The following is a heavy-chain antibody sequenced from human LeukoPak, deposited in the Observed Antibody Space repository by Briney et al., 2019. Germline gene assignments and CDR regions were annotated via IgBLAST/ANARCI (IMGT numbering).Heavy chain of an antibody. CDR1: GFTFSSYG. J-gene: IGHJ4*02. V-gene: IGHV3-30*02. Sequence: GGSLRLSCAASGFTFSSYGMHWVRQAPGKGLEWVAFIRYDGSNKYFADSVKGRFTISRDSSKNTLYLQMNSLRVDDTAVYYCAKDGTRGIRFGKVPHYFDYWGQGTLVTVSS. D-gene: IGHD3-10*01. CDR3: AKDGTRGIRFGKVPHYFDY. CDR2: IRYDGSNK.